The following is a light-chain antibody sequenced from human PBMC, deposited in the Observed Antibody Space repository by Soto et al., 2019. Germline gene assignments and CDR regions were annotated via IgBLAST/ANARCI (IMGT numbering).Light chain of an antibody. CDR2: GAS. V-gene: IGKV3-20*01. Sequence: EIVMKQSPATLSVTPGERATLSCRASQSVSSNLAWYQQKPGQAPRLLIYGASNRATGIPDRFSGSGSGTDFTLTISRLEPEDFAVYYCQKYGSSGTFGQGTKVEIK. CDR1: QSVSSN. CDR3: QKYGSSGT. J-gene: IGKJ1*01.